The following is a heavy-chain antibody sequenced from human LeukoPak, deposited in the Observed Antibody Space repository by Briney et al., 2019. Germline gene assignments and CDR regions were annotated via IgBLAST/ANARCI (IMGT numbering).Heavy chain of an antibody. D-gene: IGHD6-19*01. CDR3: ARGKAVAGTIWYFDL. J-gene: IGHJ2*01. Sequence: SETLSPTCTVSGGSISSYYWSWIRQPPGKGLEWIGYIYYSGSTNYNPSLKSRVTISVDTSKNQFSLKLSSVTAADTAVYYCARGKAVAGTIWYFDLWGRGTLVTVSS. CDR2: IYYSGST. CDR1: GGSISSYY. V-gene: IGHV4-59*01.